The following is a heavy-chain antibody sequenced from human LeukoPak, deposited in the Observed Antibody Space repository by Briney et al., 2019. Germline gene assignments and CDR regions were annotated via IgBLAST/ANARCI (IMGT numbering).Heavy chain of an antibody. CDR2: IYPDDSNT. J-gene: IGHJ5*02. D-gene: IGHD1-1*01. CDR1: GYSFSTYW. V-gene: IGHV5-51*01. CDR3: ARGDWKTLSATWDTWFDP. Sequence: GESLKISCRGSGYSFSTYWIAWVRQITGKGLEWMGLIYPDDSNTRYSPSFQGQVTMSADKSISTVYLQWSSLKASDTATYYCARGDWKTLSATWDTWFDPWGQGTLVIVSS.